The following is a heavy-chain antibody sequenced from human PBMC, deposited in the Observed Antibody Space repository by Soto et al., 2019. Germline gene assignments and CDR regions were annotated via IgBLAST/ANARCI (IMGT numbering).Heavy chain of an antibody. J-gene: IGHJ4*02. CDR3: ALTSCSSTSCYRHY. CDR2: IIPILGLA. D-gene: IGHD2-2*02. V-gene: IGHV1-69*02. CDR1: GGTFSSYT. Sequence: QVQLVQSGAEVKKPGSSVKVSCKASGGTFSSYTISWVRQAPGQGLEWMGRIIPILGLAHYAQKFQGRVTITAENSTSTAYMELRSLRSEDTAVNYCALTSCSSTSCYRHYWGQGTLVTVSS.